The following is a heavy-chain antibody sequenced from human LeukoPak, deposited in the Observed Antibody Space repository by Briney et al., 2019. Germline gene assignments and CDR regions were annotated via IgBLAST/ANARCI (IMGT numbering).Heavy chain of an antibody. Sequence: SETLSLTCTVSGSSINNNFWTWIRQPPGKGLEWIGHIYSTGSANYNPSLKSRVLISGDTSKNQISLKLSSVTAADTAVYYCARVRGSGWFDPWAREPWSPSPQ. CDR2: IYSTGSA. V-gene: IGHV4-59*01. CDR3: ARVRGSGWFDP. J-gene: IGHJ5*02. D-gene: IGHD3-16*01. CDR1: GSSINNNF.